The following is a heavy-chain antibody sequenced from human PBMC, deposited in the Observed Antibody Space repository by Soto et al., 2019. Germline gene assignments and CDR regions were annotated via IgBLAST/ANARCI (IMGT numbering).Heavy chain of an antibody. V-gene: IGHV3-33*01. J-gene: IGHJ6*02. CDR2: IWYDGSNK. CDR1: GFTFSIYG. CDR3: ARASPYGDYPPNFDEYYYYGMDV. Sequence: GGSPRLSCAASGFTFSIYGMHWVRQAPGKGLEWVAVIWYDGSNKYYADSVKGRFTISRDNSKNTLYLQMNSLRAEDTAVYYCARASPYGDYPPNFDEYYYYGMDVWGQGTTVTVSS. D-gene: IGHD4-17*01.